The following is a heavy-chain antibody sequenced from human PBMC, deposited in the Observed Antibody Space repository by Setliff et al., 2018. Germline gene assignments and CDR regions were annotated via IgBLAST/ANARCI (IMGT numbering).Heavy chain of an antibody. CDR1: GGSDGNSHYY. CDR3: TRITGFSFMDL. D-gene: IGHD3-10*01. V-gene: IGHV4-61*02. CDR2: FYTTWST. Sequence: PSETLSLTCTVSGGSDGNSHYYWSWIRQPAGKGLEWIGRFYTTWSTNYNPSLKSRVTISLDTSKSQFFLKLTSVTAADTGVYYCTRITGFSFMDLWGQGSPVTVSS. J-gene: IGHJ6*02.